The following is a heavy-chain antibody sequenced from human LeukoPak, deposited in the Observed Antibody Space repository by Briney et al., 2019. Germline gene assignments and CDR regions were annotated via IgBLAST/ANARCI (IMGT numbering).Heavy chain of an antibody. V-gene: IGHV4-30-4*01. D-gene: IGHD3-3*01. CDR1: GGSISSGDYY. CDR3: ARDFRRLFQEKYYDFWSAQNWFDP. CDR2: IYYSGST. Sequence: PSETLSLTCTVSGGSISSGDYYWSWIRQPPGKGLEWIGYIYYSGSTYYNPSLKSRVTISVDTSKNQFSLKLSSVTAADTAVYYCARDFRRLFQEKYYDFWSAQNWFDPWGQGTLVTVSS. J-gene: IGHJ5*02.